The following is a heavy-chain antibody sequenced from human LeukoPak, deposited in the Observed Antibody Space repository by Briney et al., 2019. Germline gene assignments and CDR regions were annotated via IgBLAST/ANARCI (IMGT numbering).Heavy chain of an antibody. Sequence: SETLSLTCAVYIESFSGYYWTWIRQPPGKGLEWIGEINHSGSTNYNPSLKSRVTISADTSKNQFSLKLSSVTDADTAVYYCARVRGDLSIDYWGQGNLVTVSS. D-gene: IGHD2-21*02. CDR2: INHSGST. CDR1: IESFSGYY. V-gene: IGHV4-34*01. J-gene: IGHJ4*02. CDR3: ARVRGDLSIDY.